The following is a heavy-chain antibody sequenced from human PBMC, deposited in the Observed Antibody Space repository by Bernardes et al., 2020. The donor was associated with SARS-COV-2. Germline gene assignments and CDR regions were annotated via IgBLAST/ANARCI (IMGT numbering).Heavy chain of an antibody. CDR1: GYTFTSYG. V-gene: IGHV1-18*01. CDR2: ISAFNGNT. CDR3: AREIDVGKTSGPPVADI. Sequence: ASVKVSCKASGYTFTSYGISWVRQAPGQGLEWMGWISAFNGNTNYAQKLQGRVTMTTDTSTSTAYMELRSLRSDDTAVYYCAREIDVGKTSGPPVADIWGQGTMVTVSS. J-gene: IGHJ3*02. D-gene: IGHD6-19*01.